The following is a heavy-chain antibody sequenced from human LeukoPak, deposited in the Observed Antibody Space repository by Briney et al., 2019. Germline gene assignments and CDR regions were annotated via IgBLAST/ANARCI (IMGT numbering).Heavy chain of an antibody. CDR1: GASMNTYY. CDR2: ISSTGST. D-gene: IGHD6-25*01. V-gene: IGHV4-59*08. CDR3: ARHSATYGSGA. J-gene: IGHJ5*02. Sequence: SETLSLTCTVSGASMNTYYWTWIRQFPGKGLEWIGYISSTGSTNYNPSLKSRVTISLDTSRNQFSLELSSVTATDTAMYYCARHSATYGSGAWGQGTLVTVSS.